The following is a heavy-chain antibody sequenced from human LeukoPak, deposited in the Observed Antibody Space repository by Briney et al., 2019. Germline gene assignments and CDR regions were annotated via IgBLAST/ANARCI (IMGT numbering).Heavy chain of an antibody. V-gene: IGHV1-3*01. J-gene: IGHJ4*02. Sequence: ASVKVSCKASGYTFTSYAMHCVRQAPGQRLWWMGWVNAGNGNTKYSQKFQGRVTITRDTSASTAYMELSSLRSEDTAVYYCARDPLLGYCSSTSCYPPSYYFDYWGQGTLVTVSS. CDR3: ARDPLLGYCSSTSCYPPSYYFDY. D-gene: IGHD2-2*01. CDR2: VNAGNGNT. CDR1: GYTFTSYA.